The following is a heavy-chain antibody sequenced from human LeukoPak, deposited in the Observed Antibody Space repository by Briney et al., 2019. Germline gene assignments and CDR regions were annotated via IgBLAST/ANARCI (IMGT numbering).Heavy chain of an antibody. D-gene: IGHD3-22*01. CDR3: ARRLEVVISHDAFDI. Sequence: SETLSLTCTVSNFSITSNYYWGWIRQPPGKRLEWIGSIYHAGATFYNPSLQSRVTISLDTSNNQFSLKLSSVTAADTAVYYCARRLEVVISHDAFDIWGQGIMVTVSS. J-gene: IGHJ3*02. V-gene: IGHV4-38-2*02. CDR2: IYHAGAT. CDR1: NFSITSNYY.